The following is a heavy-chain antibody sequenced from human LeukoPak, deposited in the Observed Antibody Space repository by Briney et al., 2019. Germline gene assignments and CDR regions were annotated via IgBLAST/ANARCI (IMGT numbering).Heavy chain of an antibody. CDR1: GYTFTSYG. J-gene: IGHJ4*02. V-gene: IGHV1-18*01. Sequence: ASVKVSCKASGYTFTSYGISWVRQAPGQGPEWMGWISAYNGNTNYAQKLQGRVTMTTDTSTSTAYMELRSLRSDDTAVYYCARTPPEAASEYYFDYWGQGTLVTVSS. D-gene: IGHD6-25*01. CDR2: ISAYNGNT. CDR3: ARTPPEAASEYYFDY.